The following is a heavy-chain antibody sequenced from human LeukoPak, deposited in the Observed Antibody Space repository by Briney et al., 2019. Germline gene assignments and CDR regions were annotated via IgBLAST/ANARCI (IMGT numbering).Heavy chain of an antibody. V-gene: IGHV4-4*07. J-gene: IGHJ4*02. CDR1: GYSISTYS. CDR2: IYTSGRT. Sequence: SETLSLTCTVSGYSISTYSWRWIRRPAGKGLEWIGRIYTSGRTNYNPSLKSRITISVNTSKNQFSLKLSSVTAADTAVYYCARVSAGSDFDYWGQGTLVTVSS. CDR3: ARVSAGSDFDY. D-gene: IGHD5-12*01.